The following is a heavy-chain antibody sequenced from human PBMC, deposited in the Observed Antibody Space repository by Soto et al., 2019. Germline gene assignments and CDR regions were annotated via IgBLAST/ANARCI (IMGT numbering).Heavy chain of an antibody. CDR1: GFTFSSYA. CDR3: AKEKGPYYYGSGRNHDAFDI. D-gene: IGHD3-10*01. J-gene: IGHJ3*02. V-gene: IGHV3-23*01. Sequence: PGGSLRLSYAASGFTFSSYAMSWVRQAPGKGLEWVSAISGSGGSTYYADSVKGRFTISRDNSKNTLYLQMNSLRAEDTAVYYCAKEKGPYYYGSGRNHDAFDIWGQGTMVTVSS. CDR2: ISGSGGST.